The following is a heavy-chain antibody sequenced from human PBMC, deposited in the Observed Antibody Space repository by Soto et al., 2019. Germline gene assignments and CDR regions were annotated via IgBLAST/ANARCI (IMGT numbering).Heavy chain of an antibody. Sequence: TTYIYKADSVKGRCTISRDNAKKSLYLQVDSLRAEDTAVYYCAGGVIGDLNWYFAFWGRGTLVTVSS. CDR3: AGGVIGDLNWYFAF. D-gene: IGHD3-16*02. J-gene: IGHJ2*01. CDR2: TTYI. V-gene: IGHV3-21*01.